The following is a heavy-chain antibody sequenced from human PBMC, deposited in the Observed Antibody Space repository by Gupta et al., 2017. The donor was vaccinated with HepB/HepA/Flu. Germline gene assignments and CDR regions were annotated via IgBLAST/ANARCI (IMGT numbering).Heavy chain of an antibody. V-gene: IGHV4-31*03. Sequence: QVRLQESGPGLVKPSQTLSLTCTVSGGPISRGGFYWSWIRQHPGKGLEWIGNIYYSGTTYYSPSLTSRVTISIDTSKNHFSLRLSSVTAADTAFYYCARHLASAGSLFDWGQGTLVTVSS. CDR2: IYYSGTT. J-gene: IGHJ4*02. CDR1: GGPISRGGFY. D-gene: IGHD6-13*01. CDR3: ARHLASAGSLFD.